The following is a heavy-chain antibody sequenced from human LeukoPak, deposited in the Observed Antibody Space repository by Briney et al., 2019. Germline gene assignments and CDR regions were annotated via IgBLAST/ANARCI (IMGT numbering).Heavy chain of an antibody. CDR3: ASTYYDYVWGSYHPWDY. D-gene: IGHD3-16*02. CDR1: GYSFTSYW. CDR2: IYHGDSDT. J-gene: IGHJ4*02. V-gene: IGHV5-51*01. Sequence: GESLKISCKGSGYSFTSYWIGWVRQMPGKGLEWMGIIYHGDSDTRYSPSFQGQVTISDDKSISTAYLQWSSLKASDTAMYYCASTYYDYVWGSYHPWDYWGQGTLVTVSS.